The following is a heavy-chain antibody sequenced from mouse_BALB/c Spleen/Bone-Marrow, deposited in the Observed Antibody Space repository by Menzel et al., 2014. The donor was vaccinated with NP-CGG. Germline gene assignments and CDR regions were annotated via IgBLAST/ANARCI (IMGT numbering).Heavy chain of an antibody. CDR1: GSSLTSYG. J-gene: IGHJ4*01. D-gene: IGHD2-14*01. Sequence: VKLMESGPGLVAPSQSLSITCTVSGSSLTSYGVHWVRQPPGKGLEWLGVIWAGGSTNYNSALMSRLSISKDNSKSQVFLKMNSLQTDDTAMYYCARVGYRYDGYAMDYWGQGTSVTVSS. CDR3: ARVGYRYDGYAMDY. CDR2: IWAGGST. V-gene: IGHV2-9*02.